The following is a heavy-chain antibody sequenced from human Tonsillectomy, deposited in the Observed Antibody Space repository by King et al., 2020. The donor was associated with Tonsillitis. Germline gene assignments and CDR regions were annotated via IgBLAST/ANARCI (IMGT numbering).Heavy chain of an antibody. Sequence: AQLVQSGGGVVQPGGSLRLSCAASGFTFSSYSMHWVRQAPGKGLEWVAFIRYAGSDKYYADSVKGRFTISRDNSKHTLYLQMNSLRAEDTALYYCACSGYYPYDAFDIWGQGTMVTVSS. V-gene: IGHV3-30*02. D-gene: IGHD3-22*01. CDR1: GFTFSSYS. CDR3: ACSGYYPYDAFDI. CDR2: IRYAGSDK. J-gene: IGHJ3*02.